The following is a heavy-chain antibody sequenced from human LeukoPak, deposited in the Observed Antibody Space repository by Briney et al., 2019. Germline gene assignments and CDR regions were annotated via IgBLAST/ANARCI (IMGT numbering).Heavy chain of an antibody. Sequence: SPTLSLTFAISGDSVSINSAAWNWIRQSPSRGLEWLGRTYYRSKWYNDYAVSVKSRITINPDTSKNQFSLQLNSVTPEDTAVYYCAREYSSGGSGWFDPRGQGTLVTVSS. V-gene: IGHV6-1*01. CDR3: AREYSSGGSGWFDP. CDR2: TYYRSKWYN. CDR1: GDSVSINSAA. J-gene: IGHJ5*02. D-gene: IGHD6-19*01.